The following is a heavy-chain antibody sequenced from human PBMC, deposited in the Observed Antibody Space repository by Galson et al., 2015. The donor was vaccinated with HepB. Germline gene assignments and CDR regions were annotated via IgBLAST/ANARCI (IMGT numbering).Heavy chain of an antibody. J-gene: IGHJ4*02. Sequence: ETLSLTCTVSGGSISSSSYYWGWIRQPPGKGLEWIGSIYYSGSTYYNPSLKSRVTISVETSKNQFSLKLSSVTAADTAVYYCARLTTTTVVTPDYWGQGTLVTVSS. CDR2: IYYSGST. V-gene: IGHV4-39*01. D-gene: IGHD4-23*01. CDR3: ARLTTTTVVTPDY. CDR1: GGSISSSSYY.